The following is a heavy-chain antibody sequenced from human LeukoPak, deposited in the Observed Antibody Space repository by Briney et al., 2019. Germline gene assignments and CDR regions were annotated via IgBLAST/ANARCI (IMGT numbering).Heavy chain of an antibody. J-gene: IGHJ4*02. CDR1: GFTVSSNY. Sequence: PGGSLRLSCSASGFTVSSNYISWVRQAPGKGLEWVSVIYSGGSTYYADSVKGRFTISRDNSKNTLYLQMNSLRAEDTAVYYCARDFGSSTRTDYWGQGTLVTVSS. CDR3: ARDFGSSTRTDY. D-gene: IGHD6-6*01. CDR2: IYSGGST. V-gene: IGHV3-66*01.